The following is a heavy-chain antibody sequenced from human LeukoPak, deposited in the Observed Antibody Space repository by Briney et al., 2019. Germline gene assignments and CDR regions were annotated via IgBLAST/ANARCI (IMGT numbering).Heavy chain of an antibody. Sequence: PSETLSLTCAVYGGSFSGYYWSWIRQPPGKGLEWIGEINHSGSTNYNPSLKSRVTISVDTSKNQFSLKLSSVTAADTAVYYCARAGPYYDSSGHPRAAFDIWGQGTMVTVSS. J-gene: IGHJ3*02. D-gene: IGHD3-22*01. CDR1: GGSFSGYY. V-gene: IGHV4-34*01. CDR3: ARAGPYYDSSGHPRAAFDI. CDR2: INHSGST.